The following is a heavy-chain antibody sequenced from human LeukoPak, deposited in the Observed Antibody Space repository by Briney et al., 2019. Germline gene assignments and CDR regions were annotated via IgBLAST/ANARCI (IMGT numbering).Heavy chain of an antibody. D-gene: IGHD5-24*01. J-gene: IGHJ4*02. Sequence: GGSLRLSCAASGFTFSSYWMHWVRQAPGKGLVWVSRINSDGSSTSYADSVKGRFTISRDNAKNTLYLQMNSLRAEDTAVYYCARVAKDGYNYSFDYWGQGTLVIVSS. CDR1: GFTFSSYW. CDR2: INSDGSST. V-gene: IGHV3-74*01. CDR3: ARVAKDGYNYSFDY.